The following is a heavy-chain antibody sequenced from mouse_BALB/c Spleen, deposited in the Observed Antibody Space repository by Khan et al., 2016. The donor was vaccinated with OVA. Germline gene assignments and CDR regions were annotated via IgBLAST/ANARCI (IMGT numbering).Heavy chain of an antibody. D-gene: IGHD4-1*01. V-gene: IGHV1S135*01. CDR1: GYSFTSYY. CDR3: ARSDWYFDY. Sequence: EVQLQQSGPELMKPGASVKISCKASGYSFTSYYMHWVKQSHGKSLEWIGYIDPFNGGTSYNQKFKGKATLTVDKSSSTAYMHLSSLTSEDSAVYYCARSDWYFDYWGQGTTLTVSS. CDR2: IDPFNGGT. J-gene: IGHJ2*01.